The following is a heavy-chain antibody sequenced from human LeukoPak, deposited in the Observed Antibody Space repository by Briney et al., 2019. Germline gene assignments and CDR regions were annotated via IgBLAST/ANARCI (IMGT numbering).Heavy chain of an antibody. D-gene: IGHD1-26*01. J-gene: IGHJ4*02. V-gene: IGHV3-21*01. CDR2: ISSSSYI. Sequence: PGGSLRLSCAASGFTFSSYSMNWVRQAPGKGLEWVSSISSSSYIYYADSVKGRFTISRDNAKNSLYLQMNSLRAEDTAVYYCARVRSGSYYADYWGQGTLVTVSS. CDR1: GFTFSSYS. CDR3: ARVRSGSYYADY.